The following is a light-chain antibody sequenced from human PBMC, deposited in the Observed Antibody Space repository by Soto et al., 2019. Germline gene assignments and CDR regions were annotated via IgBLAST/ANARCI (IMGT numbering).Light chain of an antibody. Sequence: QSVLTQPPSASGTPGQRVTISCSGSSSNIGSNFVYWYQQFPGTAPKLLIYRNNQRPSGVPDRFSGSKSGTSASLAISGLPSEDEADYYCATWDDSLNGFYVFGTGTKLTVL. CDR3: ATWDDSLNGFYV. V-gene: IGLV1-47*01. J-gene: IGLJ1*01. CDR2: RNN. CDR1: SSNIGSNF.